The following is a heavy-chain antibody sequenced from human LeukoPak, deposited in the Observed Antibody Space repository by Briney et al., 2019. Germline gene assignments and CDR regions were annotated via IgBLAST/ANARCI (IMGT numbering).Heavy chain of an antibody. CDR2: IYYSGRT. J-gene: IGHJ4*02. Sequence: SETLSLTCTVSGGSIRSYYWGWIRQPPGKGLEWIGNIYYSGRTYYNPSLKSRVTISVEKSKNQFSLKLSSVTAADTAVYYCARDTHLDYWGQGTLVTVSA. CDR3: ARDTHLDY. V-gene: IGHV4-39*02. CDR1: GGSIRSYY. D-gene: IGHD2-15*01.